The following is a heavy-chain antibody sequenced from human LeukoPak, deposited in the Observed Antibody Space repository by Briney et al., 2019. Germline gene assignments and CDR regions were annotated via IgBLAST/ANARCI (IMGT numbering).Heavy chain of an antibody. CDR2: INHSGST. D-gene: IGHD6-13*01. Sequence: SETLSLTCAVYGGSFSGYYWSWIRQPPGKGLEWIGEINHSGSTNYNPSLKSRVTISVDTSKNQFSLKLTSVTAADTAVYYCASTRLIAAAERSMDWFDPCGQGTLVIVSS. CDR3: ASTRLIAAAERSMDWFDP. CDR1: GGSFSGYY. V-gene: IGHV4-34*01. J-gene: IGHJ5*02.